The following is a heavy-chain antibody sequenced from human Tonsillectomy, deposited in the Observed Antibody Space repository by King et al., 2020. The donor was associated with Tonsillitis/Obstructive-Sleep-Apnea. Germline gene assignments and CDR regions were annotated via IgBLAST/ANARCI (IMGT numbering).Heavy chain of an antibody. CDR2: INTNTGNP. V-gene: IGHV7-4-1*02. Sequence: VQLVESGSELKKPGASVKVSCKASGYTFTSYAMNWVRQAPGQGLECMGWINTNTGNPTYAQVFTGRFVFSLDTSVSTACLQISSLKAEDTAVYYCARQSSGWYPDAFDIWGQGTMVTVSS. J-gene: IGHJ3*02. CDR3: ARQSSGWYPDAFDI. D-gene: IGHD6-19*01. CDR1: GYTFTSYA.